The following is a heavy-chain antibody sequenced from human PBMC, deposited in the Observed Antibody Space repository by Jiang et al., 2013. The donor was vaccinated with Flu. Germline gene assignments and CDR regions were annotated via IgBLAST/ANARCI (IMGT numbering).Heavy chain of an antibody. V-gene: IGHV1-2*02. CDR1: GYTFTGYY. J-gene: IGHJ5*02. CDR3: ARVPPHAMGFLEWLAPAENWFDP. Sequence: SGAEVKKPGASVKVSCKASGYTFTGYYMHWVRQAPGQGLEWMGWINPNSGGTNYAQKFQGRVTMTRDTSISTAYMELSRLRSDDTAVYYCARVPPHAMGFLEWLAPAENWFDPWGQGTLVTVSS. CDR2: INPNSGGT. D-gene: IGHD3-3*01.